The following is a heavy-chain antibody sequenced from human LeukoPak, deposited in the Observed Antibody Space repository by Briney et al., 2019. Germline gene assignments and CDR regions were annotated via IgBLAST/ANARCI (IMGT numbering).Heavy chain of an antibody. CDR2: INGDASTT. V-gene: IGHV3-74*01. CDR3: ARVCAPGHFDY. Sequence: RGSLRLPCAASGFTFSNYWMHWVRQAPGKGLVWVSRINGDASTTTYADSVKGRFTVSRDNAQNTLYLQMNSLRAEDTAVYYCARVCAPGHFDYWGQGTRVTVSS. J-gene: IGHJ4*02. CDR1: GFTFSNYW.